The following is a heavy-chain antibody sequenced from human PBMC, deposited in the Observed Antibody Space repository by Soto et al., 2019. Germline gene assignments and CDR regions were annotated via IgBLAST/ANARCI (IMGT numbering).Heavy chain of an antibody. J-gene: IGHJ4*02. D-gene: IGHD1-1*01. CDR3: AKTPYGRGARFKN. CDR1: GGSVSSSSCY. V-gene: IGHV4-39*07. Sequence: SETLSLTCTVSGGSVSSSSCYWGWIRQPPGKGLEWIGSIYYSGSTYYNPSLKSRVTISVDTSKNQFSLNLSSLTAADTAVYYGAKTPYGRGARFKNWGRGTLVTVSP. CDR2: IYYSGST.